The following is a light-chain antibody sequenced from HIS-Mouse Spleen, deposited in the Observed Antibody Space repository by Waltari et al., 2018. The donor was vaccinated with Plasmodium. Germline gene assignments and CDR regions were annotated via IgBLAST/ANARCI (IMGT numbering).Light chain of an antibody. CDR2: RNN. CDR1: SSNIGSNY. CDR3: AAWDDSLSGWV. J-gene: IGLJ3*02. Sequence: QSVLTPPPSASGPPGQRVTISCSGSSSNIGSNYVYWYNQLPGTAPKLLIYRNNQRPSGVPDRFSGSKSGTSASLAISGLRSEDEADYYCAAWDDSLSGWVFGGGTKLTVL. V-gene: IGLV1-47*01.